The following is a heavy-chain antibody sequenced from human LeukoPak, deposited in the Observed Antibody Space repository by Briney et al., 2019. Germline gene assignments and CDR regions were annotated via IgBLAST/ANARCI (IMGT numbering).Heavy chain of an antibody. Sequence: GGSLRLSCAASGFTFDDYAMHWVRQAPGKGLEWVSLISGDGGSTYYADSVKGRFTISRDNSKNSLYLQMNSLRTEDTALCYCATLGITMVVTPEDYWGQGTLVTVSS. V-gene: IGHV3-43*02. J-gene: IGHJ4*02. D-gene: IGHD4-23*01. CDR2: ISGDGGST. CDR1: GFTFDDYA. CDR3: ATLGITMVVTPEDY.